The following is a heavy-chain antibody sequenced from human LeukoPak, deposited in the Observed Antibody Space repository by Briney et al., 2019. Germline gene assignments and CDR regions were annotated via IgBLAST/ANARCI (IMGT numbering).Heavy chain of an antibody. V-gene: IGHV3-74*01. CDR3: VSAPMSGYTYTLGF. D-gene: IGHD5-18*01. CDR1: GFTFSSYW. J-gene: IGHJ4*02. Sequence: GGSLRLSCAASGFTFSSYWIHWVRQDPGKGLVWVSRINSDGSTTNYADSVKGRFTISRDNAKNTLYLQMNGLRAEDTAVYYCVSAPMSGYTYTLGFWGQGTLVTVSS. CDR2: INSDGSTT.